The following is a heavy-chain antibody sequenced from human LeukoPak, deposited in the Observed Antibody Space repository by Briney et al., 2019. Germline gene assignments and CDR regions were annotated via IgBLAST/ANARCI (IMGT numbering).Heavy chain of an antibody. CDR3: AKGVMGSSDYYYYMDV. V-gene: IGHV3-30-3*01. J-gene: IGHJ6*03. CDR2: ISYDGSNK. D-gene: IGHD3-16*01. Sequence: GGSLRLSCAASGFTFSSYAMHWVRQAPGKGLEWVAVISYDGSNKYYADSVKGRFTISRDNSKNTLYLQMNSLRAEDTAVYYCAKGVMGSSDYYYYMDVWGKGTTVTVSS. CDR1: GFTFSSYA.